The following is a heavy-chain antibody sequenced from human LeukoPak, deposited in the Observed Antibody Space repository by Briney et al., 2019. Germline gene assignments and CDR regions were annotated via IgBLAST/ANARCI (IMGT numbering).Heavy chain of an antibody. CDR1: GYTFTGYY. CDR2: MNPNSGNT. V-gene: IGHV1-8*02. CDR3: ARGSHYGDYDY. J-gene: IGHJ4*02. Sequence: GASVKVSCKASGYTFTGYYMHWVRQAPGQGLEWMGWMNPNSGNTGYAQKFQGRVTMTRNTSISTAYMELSSLRSEDTAVYYCARGSHYGDYDYWGQGTLVTVSS. D-gene: IGHD4-17*01.